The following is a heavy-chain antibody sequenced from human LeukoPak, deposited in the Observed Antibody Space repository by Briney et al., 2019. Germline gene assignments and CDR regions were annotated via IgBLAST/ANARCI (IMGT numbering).Heavy chain of an antibody. J-gene: IGHJ5*02. D-gene: IGHD3-10*01. CDR1: GFTLSDYH. Sequence: GGSLRLSCAASGFTLSDYHMNWVRQAPEKGLEWLSSITTISHYIYYAGAVRGRFTISRDNAKNSLYLQMNSLRSEDTAVYYCARSGGPGTYHQLRYNWFDPWGQGTLVTVSS. CDR3: ARSGGPGTYHQLRYNWFDP. CDR2: ITTISHYI. V-gene: IGHV3-21*01.